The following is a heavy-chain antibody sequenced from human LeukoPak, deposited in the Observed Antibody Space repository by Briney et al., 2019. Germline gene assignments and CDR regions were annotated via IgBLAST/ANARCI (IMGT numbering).Heavy chain of an antibody. Sequence: GGSLRLSCAASGFTFSDYYMSWIRQAPGKGLEWVSYISSSSSYTNYADSVKGRFTISRDNAKNSLYLQMNSLRAEDPAVYYCAREAYYGSGVRFSCYYGMDVWGQGTTVTVSS. CDR1: GFTFSDYY. CDR2: ISSSSSYT. V-gene: IGHV3-11*05. D-gene: IGHD3-10*01. J-gene: IGHJ6*02. CDR3: AREAYYGSGVRFSCYYGMDV.